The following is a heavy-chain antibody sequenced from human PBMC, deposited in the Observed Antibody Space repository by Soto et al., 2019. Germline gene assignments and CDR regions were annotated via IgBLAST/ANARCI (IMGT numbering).Heavy chain of an antibody. Sequence: QITLNESGPTVVRPTETLTLTCRFSGFSLTTSGVGVGWIRQSPGKAPEWLALIYWDDDKRYSASLKSRLTVITDTSKNQVVLTVSDLDPTDTATYYCAHRVLRTVFGLVTTTAIYFDFWGQGTPVAVSS. J-gene: IGHJ4*02. CDR2: IYWDDDK. D-gene: IGHD3-3*01. CDR1: GFSLTTSGVG. CDR3: AHRVLRTVFGLVTTTAIYFDF. V-gene: IGHV2-5*02.